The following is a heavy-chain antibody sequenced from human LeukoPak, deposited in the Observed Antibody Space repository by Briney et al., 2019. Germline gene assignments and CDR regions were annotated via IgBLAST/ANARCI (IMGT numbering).Heavy chain of an antibody. CDR3: AKDQGGSYTPGYFDY. J-gene: IGHJ4*02. CDR1: GFTFSSYS. V-gene: IGHV3-21*01. D-gene: IGHD1-26*01. Sequence: GGSLRLSXAASGFTFSSYSMNWVRQAPGKGLEWVSSISSSSSYIYYADSVKGRFTISRDNSKNTLYLQMNSLRAEDTAVYYCAKDQGGSYTPGYFDYWGQGTLVTVSS. CDR2: ISSSSSYI.